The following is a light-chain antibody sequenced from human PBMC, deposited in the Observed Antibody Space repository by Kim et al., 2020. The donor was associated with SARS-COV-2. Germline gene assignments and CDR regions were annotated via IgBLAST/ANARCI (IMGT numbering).Light chain of an antibody. V-gene: IGKV4-1*01. Sequence: DIVMTQSPDSLAVSLGERATINCKSSQSVLYTSNNKNYLAWYQQKPGQPPHLLVYWASTRESGVPDRFSGSGSETDFTLTISGLQADDVAVYYCQQYYTTPLTFGVGTKVDIK. CDR3: QQYYTTPLT. CDR2: WAS. J-gene: IGKJ4*01. CDR1: QSVLYTSNNKNY.